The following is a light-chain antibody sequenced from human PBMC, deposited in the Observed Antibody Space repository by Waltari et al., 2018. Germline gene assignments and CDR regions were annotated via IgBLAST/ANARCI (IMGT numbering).Light chain of an antibody. J-gene: IGLJ1*01. CDR1: SRDVGGYTY. V-gene: IGLV2-14*03. CDR3: VSYTSRHTLV. Sequence: QSAPTQPASVSGSPGQSITISCTGTSRDVGGYTYLSWYQQHPGKVAKVIIFDVTNRPSGVSNRFSGSKSGNTASLTISGLQAEDEADYYCVSYTSRHTLVFGTGTKVTVL. CDR2: DVT.